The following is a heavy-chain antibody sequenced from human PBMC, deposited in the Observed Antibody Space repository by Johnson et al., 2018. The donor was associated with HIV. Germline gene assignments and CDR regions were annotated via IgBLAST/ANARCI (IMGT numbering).Heavy chain of an antibody. V-gene: IGHV3-20*04. CDR2: INWNGGST. J-gene: IGHJ3*02. CDR3: ARVPDSSGWDAFDI. Sequence: VQLVESGGGLIKPGGSLRLSCAASGFTFDDYGMSWVRQAPGKGLEWVSAINWNGGSTGYADSVKGRFTLSSDNAKNSLYLQMNSLRAEDTALYYCARVPDSSGWDAFDIWGQGTMVTVSS. CDR1: GFTFDDYG. D-gene: IGHD6-19*01.